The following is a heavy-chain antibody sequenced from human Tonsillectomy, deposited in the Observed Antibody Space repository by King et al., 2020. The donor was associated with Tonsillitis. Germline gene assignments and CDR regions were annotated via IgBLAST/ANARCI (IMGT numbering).Heavy chain of an antibody. J-gene: IGHJ5*02. CDR1: GFTFSSYG. D-gene: IGHD1-26*01. Sequence: VQLVESGGGVVQPGGSLRLSCAASGFTFSSYGMHWVRQAPGKGLEWVAFIRYDGSNKYYADSVKGRFTISRDNSKNTLYLQTNSLRAEDTAVYYCAKDRGGSYWRLWWFDPWGQGTLVTVSS. V-gene: IGHV3-30*02. CDR2: IRYDGSNK. CDR3: AKDRGGSYWRLWWFDP.